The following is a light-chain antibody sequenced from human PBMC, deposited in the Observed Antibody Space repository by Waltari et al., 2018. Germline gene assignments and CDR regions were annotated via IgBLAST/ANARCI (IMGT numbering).Light chain of an antibody. CDR1: QDISKY. J-gene: IGKJ5*01. Sequence: DIQLTQSPSSLSASVGDRVTITCQASQDISKYLNWYQQRPGKAPKLLSYDASNLDFGVPSRFSGRGSGTHFTFTISSLQPEDIATYYFQQHDVVPITFGQGTRLE. V-gene: IGKV1-33*01. CDR2: DAS. CDR3: QQHDVVPIT.